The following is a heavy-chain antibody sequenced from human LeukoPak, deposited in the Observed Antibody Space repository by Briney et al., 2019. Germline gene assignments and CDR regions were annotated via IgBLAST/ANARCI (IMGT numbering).Heavy chain of an antibody. Sequence: PSETLSLTCTVSGGSISSGDYYWSWIRQPPGKGLEWIGSIYYSGSTYYNPSLKSRVTISVDTSKNQFSLKLSSVTAADTAVYYCANSNYYDSSGFDYWGQGTLVTVSS. V-gene: IGHV4-39*01. CDR2: IYYSGST. D-gene: IGHD3-22*01. CDR1: GGSISSGDYY. CDR3: ANSNYYDSSGFDY. J-gene: IGHJ4*02.